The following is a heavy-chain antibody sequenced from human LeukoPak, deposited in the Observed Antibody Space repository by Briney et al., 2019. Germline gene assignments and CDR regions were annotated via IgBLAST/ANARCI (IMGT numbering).Heavy chain of an antibody. V-gene: IGHV3-74*01. CDR2: INSDGSST. J-gene: IGHJ3*02. Sequence: PGGFLRLSCAASGFTFSSYWMHWVRQAPGKGLVWVSRINSDGSSTSYADSVKGRFTISRDNAKNTLYLQMNSLRAEDTAVYYCARDWGATYAFDIWGQGTMVTVSS. CDR1: GFTFSSYW. D-gene: IGHD1-26*01. CDR3: ARDWGATYAFDI.